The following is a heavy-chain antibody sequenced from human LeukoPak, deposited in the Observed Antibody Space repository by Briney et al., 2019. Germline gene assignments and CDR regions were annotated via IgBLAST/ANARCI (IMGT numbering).Heavy chain of an antibody. D-gene: IGHD5-18*01. CDR2: IYYRGST. CDR3: ARAMGGRGGDYQVFDY. Sequence: PSETLSLTCTVSGGSISSESCYCGWIRQPPGKGLEWIGSIYYRGSTFYNPSLTSRVTMSVDTPKNQLSLRLSSVTAADTAVYFCARAMGGRGGDYQVFDYWGQGTLVTVSS. J-gene: IGHJ4*02. V-gene: IGHV4-39*01. CDR1: GGSISSESCY.